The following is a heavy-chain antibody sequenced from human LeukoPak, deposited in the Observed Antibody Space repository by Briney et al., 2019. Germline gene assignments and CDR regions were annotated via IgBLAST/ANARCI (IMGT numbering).Heavy chain of an antibody. CDR1: GGSFSGYY. V-gene: IGHV4-34*01. CDR2: INHSGST. Sequence: PSETLSLTCAVYGGSFSGYYWSWIRQPPGKGLEWIGEINHSGSTNYNPSLKSRVTISVDTSKNQFSLKLSSVTAADTAVYYCARARYSSGPTSPWGQGTLVTVSS. J-gene: IGHJ5*02. D-gene: IGHD6-19*01. CDR3: ARARYSSGPTSP.